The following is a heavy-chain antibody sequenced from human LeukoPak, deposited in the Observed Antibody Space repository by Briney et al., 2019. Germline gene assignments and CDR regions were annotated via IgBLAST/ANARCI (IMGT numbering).Heavy chain of an antibody. CDR3: ARGGYGTLFDY. D-gene: IGHD5-12*01. V-gene: IGHV4-38-2*01. CDR1: GYSISSGYY. CDR2: PYHTGST. J-gene: IGHJ4*02. Sequence: SETLSLSCAVSGYSISSGYYWGWMRQAQGKGWVGIGWPYHTGSTYYNPSLNSRVTISVDTSKNQFSLKLNSVTAADTAVYYCARGGYGTLFDYWGQGTLVVVSS.